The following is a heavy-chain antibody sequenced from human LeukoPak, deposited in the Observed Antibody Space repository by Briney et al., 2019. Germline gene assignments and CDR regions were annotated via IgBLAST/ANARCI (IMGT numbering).Heavy chain of an antibody. V-gene: IGHV3-30*18. J-gene: IGHJ3*02. D-gene: IGHD2-21*02. CDR1: GFTFSTYG. CDR3: AKPRGGDSWAFDI. Sequence: GRSLRLSCEASGFTFSTYGMHWVRQAPGKGLEWVAGTSYDGSNRVYTDSVKGRFTISRDNSKSTLYLQMNSLRPEDTAVYYCAKPRGGDSWAFDIWGQGTEVTVSS. CDR2: TSYDGSNR.